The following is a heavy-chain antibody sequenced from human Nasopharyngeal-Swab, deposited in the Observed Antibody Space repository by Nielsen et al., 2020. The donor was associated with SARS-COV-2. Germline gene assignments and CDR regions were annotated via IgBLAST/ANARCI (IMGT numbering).Heavy chain of an antibody. Sequence: WVRQAPGQSLEWMGWINAGNGNTKYSQKFQGRVTITRDTSASTAYMELSSLRSEDTAVYYCARDRNYDFWSGYSGDAFDIWGQGTMVTVSS. D-gene: IGHD3-3*01. V-gene: IGHV1-3*01. J-gene: IGHJ3*02. CDR2: INAGNGNT. CDR3: ARDRNYDFWSGYSGDAFDI.